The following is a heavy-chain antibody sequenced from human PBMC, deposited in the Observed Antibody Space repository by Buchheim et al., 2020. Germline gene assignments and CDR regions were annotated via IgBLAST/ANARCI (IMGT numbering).Heavy chain of an antibody. J-gene: IGHJ4*02. D-gene: IGHD6-6*01. V-gene: IGHV3-48*02. CDR3: ARVTYSISSRFDY. CDR1: GFMFSSYG. Sequence: EVQLVESGGGLVQPGGSLRLSCAASGFMFSSYGMNWVRQAPGKGLEWISYIDSSRSTINYADSVRGRFTISRDNAANSLYLQMNSLRDEDRAVYYCARVTYSISSRFDYWGQGTL. CDR2: IDSSRSTI.